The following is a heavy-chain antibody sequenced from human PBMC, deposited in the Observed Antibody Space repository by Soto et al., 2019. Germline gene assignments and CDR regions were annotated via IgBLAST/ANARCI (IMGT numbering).Heavy chain of an antibody. CDR1: GFTFSTYA. V-gene: IGHV3-23*01. CDR3: AKDGGIAGAVEYFQH. Sequence: EVQLLESGGGLVQPGGSLRLSCAASGFTFSTYAMNWVRQAPGKGLEWVSGISGSGNSTYYADSVKGRFTISRDNSKNTLHLQMNSLRAEDTAVYYCAKDGGIAGAVEYFQHWGQGTLVTVSS. CDR2: ISGSGNST. J-gene: IGHJ1*01. D-gene: IGHD6-13*01.